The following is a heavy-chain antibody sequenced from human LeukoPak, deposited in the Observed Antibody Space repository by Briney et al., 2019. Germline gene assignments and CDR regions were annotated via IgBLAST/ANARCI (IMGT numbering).Heavy chain of an antibody. V-gene: IGHV3-30-3*01. Sequence: LTGGSLRLSCAASGFTFSSYAMHWVRQAPGKGLEWVAVISYDGSNKYYADSVKGRFTISRDNSKNTLYLQMNSLRAEDTAVYYCARDRYCSSTSCYKDYWGQGTLVTVSS. J-gene: IGHJ4*02. CDR2: ISYDGSNK. CDR3: ARDRYCSSTSCYKDY. CDR1: GFTFSSYA. D-gene: IGHD2-2*02.